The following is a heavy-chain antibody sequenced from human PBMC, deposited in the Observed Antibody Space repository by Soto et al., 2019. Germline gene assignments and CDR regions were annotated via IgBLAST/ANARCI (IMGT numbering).Heavy chain of an antibody. CDR1: GFTFSSYA. V-gene: IGHV3-23*01. Sequence: EVQLLESGGGLVQPGGSLRLSCAASGFTFSSYAMSWVHQAPGKGLEWVSGISGNGGSTYYADYVKGRFTISRDNSKNTLYLQMNSLRVEDTAVYYCAKGEVRFDLWGRGTLVTVSS. CDR3: AKGEVRFDL. J-gene: IGHJ2*01. CDR2: ISGNGGST.